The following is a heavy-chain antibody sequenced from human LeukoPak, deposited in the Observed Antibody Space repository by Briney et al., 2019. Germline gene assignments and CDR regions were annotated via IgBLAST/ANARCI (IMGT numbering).Heavy chain of an antibody. D-gene: IGHD3-3*01. J-gene: IGHJ6*03. V-gene: IGHV3-21*01. CDR1: GFTFSSYS. Sequence: GGSLRLSCAASGFTFSSYSMNWVRQAPGKGLDWVSSISSSSSYIYYADSVKGRFAISRDNAKNSLYLQMNSLRAEDTAVYYCASLGFLEWLLDYYYYMDVWGKGTTVTASS. CDR3: ASLGFLEWLLDYYYYMDV. CDR2: ISSSSSYI.